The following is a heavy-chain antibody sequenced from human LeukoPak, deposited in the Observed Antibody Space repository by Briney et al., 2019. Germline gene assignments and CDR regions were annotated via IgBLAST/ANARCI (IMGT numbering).Heavy chain of an antibody. CDR2: ISACGGST. J-gene: IGHJ2*01. Sequence: PGGSLRLSCAASGFTFSNNATSWVRQAPGKALEWVSRISACGGSTSYADSVKGRFTFSRDNSKNTLYLQMNSLRVEDTAVYYCATRVGLTRYWYFDLWGRGTLVTVSS. CDR3: ATRVGLTRYWYFDL. CDR1: GFTFSNNA. V-gene: IGHV3-23*01.